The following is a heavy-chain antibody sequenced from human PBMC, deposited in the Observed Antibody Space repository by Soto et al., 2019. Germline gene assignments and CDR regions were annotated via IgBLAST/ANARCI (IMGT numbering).Heavy chain of an antibody. J-gene: IGHJ4*02. CDR1: GGTFSSYA. CDR2: IIPMFGTA. CDR3: ARDLYDYVWGSYRSFDY. Sequence: QVQLVQSGAEVKKPGSSVKVSCKASGGTFSSYAISWVRQAPGQGLEWMGGIIPMFGTANYAQKFQGRVTITADESTSTAYMELSSLRSEDTAVYYCARDLYDYVWGSYRSFDYWGQGTLVTVSS. D-gene: IGHD3-16*02. V-gene: IGHV1-69*01.